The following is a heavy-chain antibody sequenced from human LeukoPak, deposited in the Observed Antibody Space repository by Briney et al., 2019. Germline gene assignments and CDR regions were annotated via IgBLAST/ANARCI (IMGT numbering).Heavy chain of an antibody. J-gene: IGHJ5*02. V-gene: IGHV3-23*01. CDR2: ISGSGGST. CDR1: GFTFSSYA. Sequence: GGSLRLSCAASGFTFSSYAMSWVRQAPGKRLGGVSAISGSGGSTYYADSVKGRFTISRDNSKNTLYLQMNSLRAEDTAVYYCAKGDIVVRGWFDPWGQGTLVTVSS. CDR3: AKGDIVVRGWFDP. D-gene: IGHD2-15*01.